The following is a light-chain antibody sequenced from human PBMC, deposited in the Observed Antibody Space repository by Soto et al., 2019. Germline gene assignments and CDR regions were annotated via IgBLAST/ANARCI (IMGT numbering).Light chain of an antibody. J-gene: IGKJ1*01. CDR2: GAS. Sequence: EIVMTQSPATLSVSPGERATLSCRASQSVSSNLAWYQQQPGQAPRLLIYGASTRATGIPARFSGSGSGTDFTLTISGLQSEDFAVYYCQQYNNWPPWAFGQGTKVEIK. V-gene: IGKV3-15*01. CDR3: QQYNNWPPWA. CDR1: QSVSSN.